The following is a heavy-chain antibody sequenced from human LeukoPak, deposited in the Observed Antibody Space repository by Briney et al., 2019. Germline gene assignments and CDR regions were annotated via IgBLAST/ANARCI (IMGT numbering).Heavy chain of an antibody. CDR2: ISSSGSTI. D-gene: IGHD1-26*01. V-gene: IGHV3-11*01. CDR1: GFTFSDHD. CDR3: ARDFDGTYSLGYSDY. Sequence: GGSLRLSCAASGFTFSDHDMNWIRQAPGKGLEWVSYISSSGSTIYYADSVKGRFTISRDNGKNSLYLQMTSLRAEDTAVYYCARDFDGTYSLGYSDYWGQGTLVTVSS. J-gene: IGHJ4*02.